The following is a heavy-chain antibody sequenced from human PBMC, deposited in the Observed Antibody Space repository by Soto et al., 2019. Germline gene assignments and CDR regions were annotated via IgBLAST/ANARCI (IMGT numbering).Heavy chain of an antibody. J-gene: IGHJ3*02. Sequence: SETLSLTCTVSGGSISSYYWSWIRQPPGKGLEWIGYIYYSGSTNYNPSLKSRVTISVDTSKNQFSLKLSSVTAADTAVYYCARQGPGWSFDAFDIWGQGTMVTVSS. V-gene: IGHV4-59*08. CDR1: GGSISSYY. CDR3: ARQGPGWSFDAFDI. D-gene: IGHD2-15*01. CDR2: IYYSGST.